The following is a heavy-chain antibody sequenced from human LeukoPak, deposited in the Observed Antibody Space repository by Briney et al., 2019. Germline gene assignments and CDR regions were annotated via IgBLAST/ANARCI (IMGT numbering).Heavy chain of an antibody. Sequence: GGSLRLSCAASGFTFSSYAMNWVRQAPGKGLEWVSTISDRSDKTYYADSVRGQFTISRDNSKNTLFLQMNSLRAEDTAVYYCAKPSYGDPPDAFDIWGQGTMVTVSS. CDR2: ISDRSDKT. CDR1: GFTFSSYA. V-gene: IGHV3-23*01. D-gene: IGHD4-17*01. CDR3: AKPSYGDPPDAFDI. J-gene: IGHJ3*02.